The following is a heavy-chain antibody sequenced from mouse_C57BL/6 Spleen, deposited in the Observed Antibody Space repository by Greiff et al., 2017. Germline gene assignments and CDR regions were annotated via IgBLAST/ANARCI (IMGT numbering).Heavy chain of an antibody. J-gene: IGHJ2*01. CDR1: GFTFSDYY. CDR2: INYDGSST. D-gene: IGHD2-5*01. V-gene: IGHV5-16*01. Sequence: EVKLMESEGGLVQPGSSMKLSCTASGFTFSDYYMAWVRQVPEKGLEWVANINYDGSSTYYLDSLKSRFIISRDNAKNILYLQMSSLKSEDTATYYCARGAYYSNLFDYWGQGTTLTVSS. CDR3: ARGAYYSNLFDY.